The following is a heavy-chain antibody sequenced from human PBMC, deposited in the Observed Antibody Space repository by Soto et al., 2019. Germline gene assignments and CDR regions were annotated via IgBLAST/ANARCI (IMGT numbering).Heavy chain of an antibody. CDR2: IYYTGST. Sequence: QVQLQESGPGLVKPSQTLSLTCTVSGGSISSGGYYWSWIRQHPGKGLEWIGYIYYTGSTYYNPSLKSRVTISVDTSKNQFSLKLSSVTAADTAVYYCATVDDCGGDCPIEAFEIWGQGTMVTVSS. D-gene: IGHD2-21*02. CDR3: ATVDDCGGDCPIEAFEI. V-gene: IGHV4-31*03. J-gene: IGHJ3*02. CDR1: GGSISSGGYY.